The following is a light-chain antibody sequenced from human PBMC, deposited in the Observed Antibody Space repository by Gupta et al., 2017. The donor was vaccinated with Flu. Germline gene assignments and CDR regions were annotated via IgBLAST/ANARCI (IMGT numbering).Light chain of an antibody. CDR2: WAS. CDR3: QQEDSAPRT. CDR1: QSVLYSSNNENY. Sequence: DIVMTQSPDSLAVSLGERATINCRSSQSVLYSSNNENYLAWYQQKPGQPPKLLIYWASTRESGVPDRFSGRGSGTDFTLTISSLQAEDVAVYYCQQEDSAPRTFGHGTTVEIK. J-gene: IGKJ3*01. V-gene: IGKV4-1*01.